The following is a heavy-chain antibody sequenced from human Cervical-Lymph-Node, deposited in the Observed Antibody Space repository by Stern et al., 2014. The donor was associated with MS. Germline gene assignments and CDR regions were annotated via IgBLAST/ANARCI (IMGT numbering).Heavy chain of an antibody. J-gene: IGHJ4*02. CDR1: GFSFRRYG. CDR2: IWYDETDN. CDR3: ARSRLTDYDSSGFDY. Sequence: VQLVESGGGVVQPGRSLRLSCVASGFSFRRYGMHWVRQAPDRGLEWGAVIWYDETDNYYAASVKGRFTISRDDSKNTMYLQMNNVRVEDTAVYFCARSRLTDYDSSGFDYWGQGTLVTVSS. V-gene: IGHV3-33*01. D-gene: IGHD3-22*01.